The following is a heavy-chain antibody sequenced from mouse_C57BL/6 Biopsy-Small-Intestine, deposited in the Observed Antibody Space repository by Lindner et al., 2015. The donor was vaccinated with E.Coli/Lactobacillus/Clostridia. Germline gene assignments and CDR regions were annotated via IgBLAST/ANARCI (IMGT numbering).Heavy chain of an antibody. CDR2: ISYSGST. CDR3: ARFGSSWYYFDY. Sequence: VQLQESGPGLAKPSQTLSLTCSVTGYSITSDYWSWIRKFPGNKLEYMGYISYSGSTYYNPSLKSRISITRDTSKNQYYLQLNSVTTEDTATYYCARFGSSWYYFDYWGQGTTLTVSS. D-gene: IGHD1-1*01. CDR1: GYSITSDY. V-gene: IGHV3-8*01. J-gene: IGHJ2*01.